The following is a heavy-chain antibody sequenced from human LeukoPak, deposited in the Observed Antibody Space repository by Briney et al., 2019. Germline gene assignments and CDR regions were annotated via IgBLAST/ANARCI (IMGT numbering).Heavy chain of an antibody. CDR1: GGSITSNY. CDR3: ARDDPGIAAAGGVY. Sequence: SETLSLTCTVSGGSITSNYWSWIRQPAGKGLEWIGRIYTRGGTTYNPSLKSRVTISIDTSKNQFSLKLSSVTAADTAVYYCARDDPGIAAAGGVYWGQGTLVTVSS. J-gene: IGHJ4*02. V-gene: IGHV4-4*07. D-gene: IGHD6-13*01. CDR2: IYTRGGT.